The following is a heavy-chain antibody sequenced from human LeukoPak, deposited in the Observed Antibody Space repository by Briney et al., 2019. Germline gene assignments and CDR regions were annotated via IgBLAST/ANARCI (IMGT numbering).Heavy chain of an antibody. J-gene: IGHJ3*02. CDR1: AYTLTELT. Sequence: ASPKASSKVSAYTLTELTIHWVRHPPGKGVEWMGSSDPEDGEMGYAQKFQGRVTMTEDTSTDTAYMELSSLRSEDTAVYYCNALYYDSSGSDAFDIWGQGTMVTVSS. D-gene: IGHD3-22*01. CDR2: SDPEDGEM. V-gene: IGHV1-24*01. CDR3: NALYYDSSGSDAFDI.